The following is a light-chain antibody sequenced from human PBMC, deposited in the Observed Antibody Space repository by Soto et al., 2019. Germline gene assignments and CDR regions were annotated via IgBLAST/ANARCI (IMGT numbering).Light chain of an antibody. Sequence: EIVMAHFPETLAVSVGERATIKCRSSQSLLHSSDNRNYLTWYQQKPGQPPKLLIYWASTRQSGVPDRFSGSGSGTDFTLTINSLRAEDVAVYYCQQYYSTPWTFGQGTKVDI. CDR1: QSLLHSSDNRNY. CDR2: WAS. J-gene: IGKJ1*01. CDR3: QQYYSTPWT. V-gene: IGKV4-1*01.